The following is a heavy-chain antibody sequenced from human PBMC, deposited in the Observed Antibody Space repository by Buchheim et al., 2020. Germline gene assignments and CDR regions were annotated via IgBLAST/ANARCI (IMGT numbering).Heavy chain of an antibody. D-gene: IGHD1-26*01. CDR3: ARMGTTTTNYFFYYMDV. CDR1: GGSMDTYF. J-gene: IGHJ6*03. V-gene: IGHV4-59*01. CDR2: VYYSGST. Sequence: QVQLQESGPGLVKPSETLSLTCTVSGGSMDTYFWSWIRLPPGRGLEWIGYVYYSGSTKYNPSLTNRPPIPVDTSKNQFSLRVSSVTAADTAVYYCARMGTTTTNYFFYYMDVWGKGTT.